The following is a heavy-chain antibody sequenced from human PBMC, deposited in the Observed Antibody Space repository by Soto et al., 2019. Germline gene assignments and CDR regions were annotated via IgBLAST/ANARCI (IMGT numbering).Heavy chain of an antibody. CDR3: ARDLGTVTTFYYYYGMDV. D-gene: IGHD4-17*01. CDR2: ISYDGSNK. Sequence: GGSLRLSCAASGLTFSSYAMHWVRQAPGKGLEWVAVISYDGSNKYYADSVKGRFTISRDNSKNTLYLQMNSLRAEDTAVYYCARDLGTVTTFYYYYGMDVWGQGTTVTVSS. V-gene: IGHV3-30-3*01. CDR1: GLTFSSYA. J-gene: IGHJ6*02.